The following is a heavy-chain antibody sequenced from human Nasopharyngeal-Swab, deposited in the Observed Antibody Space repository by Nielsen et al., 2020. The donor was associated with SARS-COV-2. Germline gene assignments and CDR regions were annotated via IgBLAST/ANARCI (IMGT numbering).Heavy chain of an antibody. J-gene: IGHJ4*02. D-gene: IGHD1-1*01. V-gene: IGHV1-46*01. CDR1: GYTFTGHN. Sequence: ASVQVSCKASGYTFTGHNMHWVRHAPGQGLEWMAIFDPRGDSTSHAQKFQGRLTMTPDTTTSTVYMELSSLRAEDAAVYYCARDSDNWAIDYWGQGTLVTVSP. CDR3: ARDSDNWAIDY. CDR2: FDPRGDST.